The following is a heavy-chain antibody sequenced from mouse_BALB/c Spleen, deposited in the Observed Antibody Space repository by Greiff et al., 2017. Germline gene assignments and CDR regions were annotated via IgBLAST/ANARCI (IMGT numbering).Heavy chain of an antibody. CDR3: AREDRGVYYGNYVGYFDV. CDR1: GFSLTSYG. D-gene: IGHD2-1*01. Sequence: VHLVESGPGLVAPSQSLSITCTVSGFSLTSYGVHWVRQPPGKGLEWLGVIWAGGSTNYNSALMSRLSISKDNSKSQVFLKMNSLQTDDTAMYYCAREDRGVYYGNYVGYFDVWGAGTTVTVSS. V-gene: IGHV2-9*02. J-gene: IGHJ1*01. CDR2: IWAGGST.